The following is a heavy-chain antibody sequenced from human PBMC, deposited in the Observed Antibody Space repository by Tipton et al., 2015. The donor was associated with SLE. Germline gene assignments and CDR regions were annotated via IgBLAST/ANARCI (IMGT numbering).Heavy chain of an antibody. CDR2: MNPNSGNT. J-gene: IGHJ6*02. CDR1: GYTFTSYD. D-gene: IGHD6-13*01. V-gene: IGHV1-8*02. Sequence: QLVQSGAEVKNPGASVKVSCKTSGYTFTSYDINWVRQAAGQGLEWLGWMNPNSGNTGYAQKFQGRLSMTRSTSISTAYMELRSLRSDDTAVYYCARDPAAGNYYYYYGMDVWGQGTTVTVSS. CDR3: ARDPAAGNYYYYYGMDV.